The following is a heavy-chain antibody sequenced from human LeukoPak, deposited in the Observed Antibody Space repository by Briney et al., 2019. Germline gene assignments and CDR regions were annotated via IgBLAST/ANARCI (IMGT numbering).Heavy chain of an antibody. CDR2: ISSTGSST. J-gene: IGHJ4*02. CDR1: GFTFTTYA. CDR3: AKSVTMIVVVITTERPVEDGY. D-gene: IGHD3-22*01. Sequence: SGGSLRLSCTAFGFTFTTYAMNWVRQAPGKGLEWVSAISSTGSSTYYADSVKGRFTISRDNSKNTLYLQMNSLRAEDTAVYYCAKSVTMIVVVITTERPVEDGYWGQGTLVTVSS. V-gene: IGHV3-23*01.